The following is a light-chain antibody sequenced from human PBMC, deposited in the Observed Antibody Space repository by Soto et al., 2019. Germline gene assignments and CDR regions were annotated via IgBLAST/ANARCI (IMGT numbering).Light chain of an antibody. Sequence: DIQMTQSPSTLSGSVGDRVTITCRASQTISSWLAWYQQKPGKAPKLLIYKASTLKSGVPSMFSGSGSGTDFTLTISCLQSEDFATYYCQQYYSYPRTFGPGTKVDIK. V-gene: IGKV1-5*03. CDR3: QQYYSYPRT. CDR1: QTISSW. J-gene: IGKJ3*01. CDR2: KAS.